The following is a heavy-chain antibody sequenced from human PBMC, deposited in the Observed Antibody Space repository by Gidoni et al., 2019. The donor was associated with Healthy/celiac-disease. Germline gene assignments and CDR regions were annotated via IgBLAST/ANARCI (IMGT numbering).Heavy chain of an antibody. Sequence: QVQLVQSGAEVKKPGSSVKVSCKASGGTFSSYAISWVRQAPGQGLEWMGRIIPSLGIANYAQKFQGRVTITADKSTSTAYMELSSLRSEDTAVYYWARDRPYYDILTGYSPRDYYYYMDVWGKGTTVTVSS. CDR3: ARDRPYYDILTGYSPRDYYYYMDV. V-gene: IGHV1-69*04. D-gene: IGHD3-9*01. CDR1: GGTFSSYA. J-gene: IGHJ6*03. CDR2: IIPSLGIA.